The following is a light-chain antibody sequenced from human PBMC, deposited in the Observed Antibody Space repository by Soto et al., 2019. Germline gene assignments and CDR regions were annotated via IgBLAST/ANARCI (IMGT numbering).Light chain of an antibody. CDR1: QSVNIY. Sequence: EIVMTQSPATLSVSPGERATLSCRASQSVNIYLAWYQQKPGQAPRLLTFGATYRATGIPARFSGSGSGTEFNLTISSLQSEDFGVYFCQQYDDWLRLTFGGGTKVDIK. J-gene: IGKJ4*01. CDR2: GAT. V-gene: IGKV3D-15*01. CDR3: QQYDDWLRLT.